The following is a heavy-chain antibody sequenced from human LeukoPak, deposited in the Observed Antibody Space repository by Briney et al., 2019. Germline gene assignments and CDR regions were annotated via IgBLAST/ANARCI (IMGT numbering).Heavy chain of an antibody. V-gene: IGHV1-46*01. CDR3: AGEYSSSWYYYYGMDV. J-gene: IGHJ6*02. CDR2: INPSGGST. D-gene: IGHD6-13*01. Sequence: ASVKVSCKASGYTFTSYYMHWVRQAPGQGLEWMGIINPSGGSTSYAQKFQGRVTMTRDTSTSTVYMELGSLRSEDTAVYYCAGEYSSSWYYYYGMDVWGQGTTVTVSS. CDR1: GYTFTSYY.